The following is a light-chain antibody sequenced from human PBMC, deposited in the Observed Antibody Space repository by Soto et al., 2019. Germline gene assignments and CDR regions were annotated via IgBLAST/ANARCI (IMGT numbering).Light chain of an antibody. Sequence: EVVLTQSPGTLSLSPGERATLSCRASRNINGNYLGWYQLKRGQAPRLLIYGTSTRATGIPDRFSGSGSGTEFTLTISRLEPEDFAVYYCQQYGSSPPITFGQGTRL. CDR1: RNINGNY. J-gene: IGKJ5*01. CDR3: QQYGSSPPIT. CDR2: GTS. V-gene: IGKV3-20*01.